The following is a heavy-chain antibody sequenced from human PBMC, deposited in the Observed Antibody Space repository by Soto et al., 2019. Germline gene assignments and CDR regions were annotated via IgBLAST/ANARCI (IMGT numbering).Heavy chain of an antibody. CDR3: ARDLRGYSFLFDY. Sequence: ASVKVSCKASGGTFSSYTISWVRQAPGQGLEWMGRIIPILGIANYAQKFQGRVTITADKSTSTAYMELSSLRSEDTAVYYCARDLRGYSFLFDYWGQGTLVTVSS. D-gene: IGHD5-12*01. CDR1: GGTFSSYT. V-gene: IGHV1-69*04. J-gene: IGHJ4*02. CDR2: IIPILGIA.